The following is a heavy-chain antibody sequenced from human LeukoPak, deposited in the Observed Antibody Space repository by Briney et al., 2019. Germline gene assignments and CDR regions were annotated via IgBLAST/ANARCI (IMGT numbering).Heavy chain of an antibody. D-gene: IGHD2-21*01. V-gene: IGHV3-74*01. CDR3: ASPYCGRIACYGGNY. J-gene: IGHJ4*02. Sequence: GGSLRLSCAASGFTFSSYWMHWVRQAPGKGLVWVSRISSDGRITNYADSVKGRFTISRDNAKNTLYLQMNSLRAEDTAVYYCASPYCGRIACYGGNYWGQGTLVTVS. CDR1: GFTFSSYW. CDR2: ISSDGRIT.